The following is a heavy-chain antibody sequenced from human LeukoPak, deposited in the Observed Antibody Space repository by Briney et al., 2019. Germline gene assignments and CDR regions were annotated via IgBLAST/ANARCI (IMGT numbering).Heavy chain of an antibody. CDR1: GGSISSYY. CDR2: IYYSGST. Sequence: PSETLSLTCTVSGGSISSYYWSWIRQPPGKGLEWIGYIYYSGSTNYNPSLKSRVTISVDTSKNQFSLKLSSVTAADTAVYYCARVAYYYDSSGYCPTFDYWGQGTLVTVSS. V-gene: IGHV4-59*01. CDR3: ARVAYYYDSSGYCPTFDY. D-gene: IGHD3-22*01. J-gene: IGHJ4*02.